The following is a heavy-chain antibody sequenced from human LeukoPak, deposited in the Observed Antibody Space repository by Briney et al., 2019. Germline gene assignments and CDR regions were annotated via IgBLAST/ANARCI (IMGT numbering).Heavy chain of an antibody. J-gene: IGHJ6*03. CDR3: ARDGGIAVVGPYYMDV. D-gene: IGHD6-19*01. CDR2: ISRSSSTI. Sequence: GGSLRLSCAASGFTFSTYSMNWVRQAPGKGLEWVSYISRSSSTIHYADSVKGRFTISRDNAKNSLYLQMNSLRAEDTAVYYCARDGGIAVVGPYYMDVWGKGTTVTVSS. V-gene: IGHV3-48*01. CDR1: GFTFSTYS.